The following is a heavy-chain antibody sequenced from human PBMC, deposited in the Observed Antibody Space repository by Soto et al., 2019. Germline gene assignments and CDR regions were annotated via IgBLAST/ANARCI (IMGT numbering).Heavy chain of an antibody. CDR3: AEDFFSYGVEEYYFDY. J-gene: IGHJ4*02. D-gene: IGHD5-18*01. CDR1: GFTFSSYG. V-gene: IGHV3-30*18. CDR2: ITYDGSNK. Sequence: QVQLVESGGGVVQPGRSLRLSCAASGFTFSSYGMHWVRQAPGKGLEWVADITYDGSNKYYADSEKGRFTISRDNSKKTLYLQMNRVGAEDTAVYYCAEDFFSYGVEEYYFDYWGQGTLVTVSS.